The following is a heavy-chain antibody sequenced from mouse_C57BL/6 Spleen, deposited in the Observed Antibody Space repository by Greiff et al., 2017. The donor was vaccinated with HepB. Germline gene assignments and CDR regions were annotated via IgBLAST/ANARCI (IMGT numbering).Heavy chain of an antibody. Sequence: VQLQQSGAELARPGASVKMSCKASGYTFTSYTMHWVKQRPGQGLEWIGYINPSSGYTKYNQKFKDKATLTADKSSSTAYMQLSSLTSEDSAVYYCANAFITTVGGYFDVWGTGTTVTVSS. D-gene: IGHD1-1*01. V-gene: IGHV1-4*01. CDR2: INPSSGYT. J-gene: IGHJ1*03. CDR1: GYTFTSYT. CDR3: ANAFITTVGGYFDV.